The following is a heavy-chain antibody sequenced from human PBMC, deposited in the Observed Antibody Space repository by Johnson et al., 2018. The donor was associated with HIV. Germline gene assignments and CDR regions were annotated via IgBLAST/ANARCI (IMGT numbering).Heavy chain of an antibody. V-gene: IGHV3-30*18. CDR1: GFTFSRYG. CDR3: AKDRAEYSTWIDALDI. D-gene: IGHD6-6*01. Sequence: QVQLVESGGGVVQPGRSLRLSCAASGFTFSRYGMHWVRQAPGKGLEWVLVISYDGSNKYFADFVKGRFTISRDNSKNTLYLQMNSLRPEDTAVYFCAKDRAEYSTWIDALDIWGQGTMVTVSS. CDR2: ISYDGSNK. J-gene: IGHJ3*02.